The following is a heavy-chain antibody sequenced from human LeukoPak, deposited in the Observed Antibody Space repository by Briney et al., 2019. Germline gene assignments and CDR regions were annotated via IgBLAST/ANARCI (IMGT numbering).Heavy chain of an antibody. CDR2: IYYSAST. Sequence: SETLSLTCTVSGDSVSSGSYHWSWIRQPPGKGLEWIGYIYYSASTNYNPSLKSRVTISVDTSKNQFSLKLSSVTAADTAVYYCATTRDVYNFDYWGQGTLVIVSS. CDR3: ATTRDVYNFDY. D-gene: IGHD5-24*01. CDR1: GDSVSSGSYH. V-gene: IGHV4-61*01. J-gene: IGHJ4*02.